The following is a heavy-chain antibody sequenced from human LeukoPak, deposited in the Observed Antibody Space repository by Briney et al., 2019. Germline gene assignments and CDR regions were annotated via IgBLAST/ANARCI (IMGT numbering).Heavy chain of an antibody. CDR1: GASMNNYY. Sequence: SGTLSLTCTVSGASMNNYYWIWIRQSPEKGLEWLGFVFSRGTTNLNPSFKSRLIMSNDTSKNQFSLRLSSVTAADTAVYFCARSWAAKWELPGQFDSWGQGRLVSVSS. V-gene: IGHV4-59*08. CDR3: ARSWAAKWELPGQFDS. J-gene: IGHJ4*02. CDR2: VFSRGTT. D-gene: IGHD1-26*01.